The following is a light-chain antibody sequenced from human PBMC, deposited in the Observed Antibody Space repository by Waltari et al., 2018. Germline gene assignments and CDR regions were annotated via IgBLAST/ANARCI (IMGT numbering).Light chain of an antibody. CDR3: QQYDGIVLT. Sequence: EIVLTQSPGTLSLSPGERATLSCRASQTVSSISLSWYQQKPGQAPRLLIYGASTRATGIPNRFSGSGSGTDFTFTISRLETEDFAVYYCQQYDGIVLTFGGGTKAEI. J-gene: IGKJ4*01. CDR1: QTVSSIS. V-gene: IGKV3-20*01. CDR2: GAS.